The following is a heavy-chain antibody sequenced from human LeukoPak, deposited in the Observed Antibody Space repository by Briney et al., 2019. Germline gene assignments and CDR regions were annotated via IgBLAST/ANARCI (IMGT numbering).Heavy chain of an antibody. Sequence: SETLSLTCAVSGYSISSGYYWGWIRQPPGKGLEWIGSIYYSGSTYYNPSLKSRVTISVDTSKNQFSLKLSSVTAADTAVYYCARRYYDSSGYAFDYWGQGTLVTVSS. V-gene: IGHV4-38-2*01. CDR3: ARRYYDSSGYAFDY. D-gene: IGHD3-22*01. CDR2: IYYSGST. CDR1: GYSISSGYY. J-gene: IGHJ4*02.